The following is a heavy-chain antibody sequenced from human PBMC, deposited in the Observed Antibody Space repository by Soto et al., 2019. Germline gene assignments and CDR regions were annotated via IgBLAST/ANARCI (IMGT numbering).Heavy chain of an antibody. J-gene: IGHJ5*02. Sequence: LQLEESGPGLVKPSETLSLTCTVSGASITGSRYYWGWIRQPPGKGLEWIGTIYHIGSPYYNPSHKSRLTMSVDTAKKQVSLRLTSVTAADTAVYYCVKTYGSMNWFDLWGQGTLVTVSS. CDR2: IYHIGSP. D-gene: IGHD3-10*01. CDR1: GASITGSRYY. CDR3: VKTYGSMNWFDL. V-gene: IGHV4-39*01.